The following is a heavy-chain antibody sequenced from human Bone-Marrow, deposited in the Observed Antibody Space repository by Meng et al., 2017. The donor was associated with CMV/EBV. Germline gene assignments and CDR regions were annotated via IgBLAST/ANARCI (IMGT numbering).Heavy chain of an antibody. J-gene: IGHJ6*02. CDR3: ARDPYCSSTSCYMGGSGWYYYYYGMDV. CDR2: INSDGRST. V-gene: IGHV3-74*01. CDR1: GFTFSSYW. Sequence: GESLKISCAASGFTFSSYWMHWVRQAPGKGLVWVSRINSDGRSTSYADSVKGRFTIPRDNAKNTLYLQMNSLRAEDTAVYYCARDPYCSSTSCYMGGSGWYYYYYGMDVWGQGTTVTVSS. D-gene: IGHD2-2*02.